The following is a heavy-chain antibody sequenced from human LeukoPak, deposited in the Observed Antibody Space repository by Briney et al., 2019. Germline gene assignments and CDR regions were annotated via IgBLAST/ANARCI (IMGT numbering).Heavy chain of an antibody. CDR3: AREGCSGGSCYSDY. V-gene: IGHV3-21*01. J-gene: IGHJ4*02. CDR2: ISSSSSYI. CDR1: GFTFSSYS. Sequence: PGRSLRLSCAASGFTFSSYSMNWVRQAPGKGLEWVSSISSSSSYIYYADSVKGRFTISRDNAKNSLYLQMNSLRAEDTAVYYCAREGCSGGSCYSDYWGQGTLVTVSS. D-gene: IGHD2-15*01.